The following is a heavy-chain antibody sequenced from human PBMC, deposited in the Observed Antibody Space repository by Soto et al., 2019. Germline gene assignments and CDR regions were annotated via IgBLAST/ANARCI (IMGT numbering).Heavy chain of an antibody. V-gene: IGHV1-69*13. Sequence: ASVKVSCKASGGTFSSYAISWVRQAPGQGLEWMGGIIPIFGTANYAQKFQGRVTITADESTSTAYMELSSLGSEDTAVYYCAYQPYYYDEAWFDPWGQGTLVTVSS. CDR3: AYQPYYYDEAWFDP. J-gene: IGHJ5*02. CDR2: IIPIFGTA. D-gene: IGHD3-22*01. CDR1: GGTFSSYA.